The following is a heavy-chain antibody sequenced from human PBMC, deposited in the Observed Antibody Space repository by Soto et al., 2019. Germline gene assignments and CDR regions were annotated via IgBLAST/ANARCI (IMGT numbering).Heavy chain of an antibody. CDR2: IKQDGSEN. J-gene: IGHJ4*02. Sequence: EVQLVESGGGLVQPGGSLRLSCAASGFTFSTYWMSWVRQAPGKGLEWVANIKQDGSENYYVDSLKGRFTLSRDNARNALQLHLDSLRVDDTAVYYCARGRGKDFWGQGTRVTGSA. V-gene: IGHV3-7*01. D-gene: IGHD3-10*01. CDR1: GFTFSTYW. CDR3: ARGRGKDF.